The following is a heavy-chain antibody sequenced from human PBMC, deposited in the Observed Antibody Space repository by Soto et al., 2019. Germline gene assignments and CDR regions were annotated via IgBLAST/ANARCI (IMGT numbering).Heavy chain of an antibody. V-gene: IGHV4-39*01. CDR1: GGSISSSSYY. J-gene: IGHJ5*02. CDR3: ARGRNWFDP. Sequence: SETLSLTCTVSGGSISSSSYYWGWIRQPPGKGLEWIGSVYYSGSTYYNPSLKSRVTISVDTSKNQFSLKLSSVTAADTAVYYCARGRNWFDPWGQGTLVTVS. CDR2: VYYSGST.